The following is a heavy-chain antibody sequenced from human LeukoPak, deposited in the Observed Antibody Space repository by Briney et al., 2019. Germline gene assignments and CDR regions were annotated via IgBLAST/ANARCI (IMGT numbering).Heavy chain of an antibody. Sequence: GGSLRLSCAASGFTFSNAWMSWVRQAPGKGLEWVGRIKSKTDGGTTDYAAPVKGRFTISRDDSKNTLYLQMNSLKTEDTAVYYCTTDGLVLGPYCSSTSCPTDYWGQGTLVTVS. CDR3: TTDGLVLGPYCSSTSCPTDY. CDR1: GFTFSNAW. V-gene: IGHV3-15*01. D-gene: IGHD2-2*01. CDR2: IKSKTDGGTT. J-gene: IGHJ4*02.